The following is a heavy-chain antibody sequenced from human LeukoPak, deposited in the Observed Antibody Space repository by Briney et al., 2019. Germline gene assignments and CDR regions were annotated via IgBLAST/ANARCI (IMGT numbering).Heavy chain of an antibody. J-gene: IGHJ3*02. V-gene: IGHV4-59*01. D-gene: IGHD3-22*01. CDR1: GGSISSYY. CDR2: IYYSGST. Sequence: SETLSLTCTVSGGSISSYYWSWIRQPPGKGLKWIGYIYYSGSTHYNPSLKSRVTISVDTSKNQFSLKLSSVTAADTAVYYCARETGSVVTPFDIWGQGTMVTVSP. CDR3: ARETGSVVTPFDI.